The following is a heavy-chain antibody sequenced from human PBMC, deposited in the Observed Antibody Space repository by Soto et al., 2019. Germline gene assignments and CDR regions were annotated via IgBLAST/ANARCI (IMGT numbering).Heavy chain of an antibody. CDR2: INAGNGNT. V-gene: IGHV1-3*01. CDR3: AKAYYDFWSGYYTSPLDYGMDV. CDR1: GYTFTSYA. D-gene: IGHD3-3*01. J-gene: IGHJ6*02. Sequence: ASVKVSCKASGYTFTSYAMHWVRQAPGQRLEWMGWINAGNGNTKYSQKFQGRVTITRDTSASTAYMELSSLRSEDTAVYYCAKAYYDFWSGYYTSPLDYGMDVWGQGTTVTVSS.